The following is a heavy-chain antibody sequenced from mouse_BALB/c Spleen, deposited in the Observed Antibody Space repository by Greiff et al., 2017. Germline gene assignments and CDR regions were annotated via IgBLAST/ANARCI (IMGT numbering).Heavy chain of an antibody. D-gene: IGHD1-1*01. CDR1: GYTFTDYN. CDR3: ARDYGSSYGGNWYFDV. Sequence: EVKLQESGPELVKPGASVKIPCKASGYTFTDYNMDWVKQSHGKSLEWIGDINPNNGGTIYNQKFKGKATLTVDKSSSTAYMELRSLTSEDTAVYYCARDYGSSYGGNWYFDVWGAGTTVTVSS. V-gene: IGHV1-18*01. CDR2: INPNNGGT. J-gene: IGHJ1*01.